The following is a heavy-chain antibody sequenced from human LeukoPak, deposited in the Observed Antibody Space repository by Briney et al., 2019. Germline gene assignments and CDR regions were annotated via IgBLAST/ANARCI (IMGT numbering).Heavy chain of an antibody. CDR3: ARAVHYYEDWGWDYYYGMDV. CDR1: GFTFSTYG. D-gene: IGHD3-22*01. Sequence: GASVKVSCKASGFTFSTYGFTWVRQAPGQGLEWMGWISAYNGNTNYAQKLQGRVTMTTDTSTSTAYMELRSLRSDDTAVYYCARAVHYYEDWGWDYYYGMDVWGQGTTVTVSS. CDR2: ISAYNGNT. J-gene: IGHJ6*02. V-gene: IGHV1-18*01.